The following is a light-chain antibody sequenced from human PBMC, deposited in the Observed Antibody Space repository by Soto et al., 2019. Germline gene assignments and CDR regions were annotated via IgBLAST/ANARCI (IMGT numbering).Light chain of an antibody. CDR3: QVRNKWSIA. V-gene: IGKV3-11*01. CDR2: DAS. Sequence: EGVLTHAPGPLSLSPGERATLSCRASQSVSSYLAWYQQKPGQAPRLLIYDASNRATGIPARFSGTGSGTDFTLTINNLEPDDFAVYYCQVRNKWSIAFGRGARLEIK. CDR1: QSVSSY. J-gene: IGKJ5*01.